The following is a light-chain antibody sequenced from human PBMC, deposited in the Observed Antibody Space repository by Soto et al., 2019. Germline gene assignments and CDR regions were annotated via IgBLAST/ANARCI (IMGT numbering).Light chain of an antibody. CDR1: QGISSY. CDR2: ASS. J-gene: IGKJ5*01. CDR3: QQYNTFPVT. V-gene: IGKV1-9*01. Sequence: DIQLTQSPSFLSASVGDRVTISCRASQGISSYLAWYQQTPGKAPKLLIYASSTLQSGVPSRCSGSGSGTEFTLTIGSLQPEDFATYYGQQYNTFPVTFGQETRLDI.